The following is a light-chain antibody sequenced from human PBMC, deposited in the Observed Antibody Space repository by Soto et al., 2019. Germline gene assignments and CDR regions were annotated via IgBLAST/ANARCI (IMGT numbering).Light chain of an antibody. CDR2: GDN. Sequence: QSVLTQPPSVSGAPGQRVTIPCTGSSSNIGSFYDVHWYQQLPGTVPKLLIYGDNNRPSGVPDRFSGSKSGTAASLAITGLQAEDEADYYCQSYDNSLTHVVFGGGTQLTVL. CDR3: QSYDNSLTHVV. V-gene: IGLV1-40*01. CDR1: SSNIGSFYD. J-gene: IGLJ2*01.